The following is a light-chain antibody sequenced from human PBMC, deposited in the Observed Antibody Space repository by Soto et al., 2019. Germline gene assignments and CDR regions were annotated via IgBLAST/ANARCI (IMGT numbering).Light chain of an antibody. Sequence: EIVMTQSPATLSLSPGERSTLSCRASQTIDNTLAWYQRKPGQAPRLLIYDASTRATGVPARFSGSGSGTEFTLTISSLQPDDFATYYCQQYNGYSRTFGQGTKVDIK. V-gene: IGKV3-15*01. CDR3: QQYNGYSRT. CDR1: QTIDNT. CDR2: DAS. J-gene: IGKJ1*01.